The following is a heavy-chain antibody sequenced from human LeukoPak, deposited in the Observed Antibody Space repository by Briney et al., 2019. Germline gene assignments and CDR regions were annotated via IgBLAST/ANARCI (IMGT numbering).Heavy chain of an antibody. Sequence: GRSLGLSCAASGFTFSSYGMHWVRQAPGKGLEWVAVIWYDGSNKYYADSVKGRFTISRDNSKNTLFLQMNSLRAEDTAVYYCARDPDDYGDYSYFDYWGQGTLVTVSS. D-gene: IGHD4-17*01. CDR2: IWYDGSNK. V-gene: IGHV3-33*01. J-gene: IGHJ4*02. CDR1: GFTFSSYG. CDR3: ARDPDDYGDYSYFDY.